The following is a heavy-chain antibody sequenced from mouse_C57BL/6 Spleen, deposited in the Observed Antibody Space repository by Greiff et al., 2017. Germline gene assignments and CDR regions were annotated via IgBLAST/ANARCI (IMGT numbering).Heavy chain of an antibody. Sequence: LVESGAELVKPGASVKMSCKASGYTFTTYPIEWMKQNHGKSLEWIGNFHPYNDDTKYNEKFKGKATLTVEKSSSTVYLELSRLTSDDSAVYYCARGDYYGSSYWFAYWGQGTLVTVSA. CDR2: FHPYNDDT. CDR3: ARGDYYGSSYWFAY. V-gene: IGHV1-47*01. J-gene: IGHJ3*01. D-gene: IGHD1-1*01. CDR1: GYTFTTYP.